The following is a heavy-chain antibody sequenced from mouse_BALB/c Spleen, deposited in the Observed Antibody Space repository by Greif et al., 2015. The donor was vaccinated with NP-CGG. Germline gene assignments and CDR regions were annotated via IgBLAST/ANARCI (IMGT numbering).Heavy chain of an antibody. CDR2: IDPETGGT. J-gene: IGHJ4*01. D-gene: IGHD2-3*01. CDR3: TEGDWGGYYEGAMDY. V-gene: IGHV1-15*01. Sequence: QVQLQQSGAELVRPGASVTLSCKASGYTFTDYEMHWVKQTPVHGLEWIGAIDPETGGTAYNQKFKGKATLTADKSSSTAYMELRSLTSEDSAVYYCTEGDWGGYYEGAMDYWGQGTSVTVSS. CDR1: GYTFTDYE.